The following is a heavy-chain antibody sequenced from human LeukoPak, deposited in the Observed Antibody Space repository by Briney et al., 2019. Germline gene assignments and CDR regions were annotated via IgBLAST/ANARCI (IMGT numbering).Heavy chain of an antibody. J-gene: IGHJ4*02. V-gene: IGHV1-2*02. Sequence: VASVKVSCKASGYTFTSYGISWVRQAPGQGLEWMGWINPNSGGTNYAQKFQGRVTMTRDTSISTAYMELSRLRSDDTAVYYCARDRQDYYDSSGYPGDWGQGTLVTVSS. CDR1: GYTFTSYG. D-gene: IGHD3-22*01. CDR2: INPNSGGT. CDR3: ARDRQDYYDSSGYPGD.